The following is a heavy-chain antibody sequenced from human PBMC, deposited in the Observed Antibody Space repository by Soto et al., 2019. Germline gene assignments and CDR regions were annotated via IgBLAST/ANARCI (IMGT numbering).Heavy chain of an antibody. J-gene: IGHJ2*01. CDR1: GFTFSSYG. D-gene: IGHD3-10*01. CDR2: ISYDGSNK. Sequence: GGSLRLSCAASGFTFSSYGTHWVRQAPGKGLEWVAVISYDGSNKFYADSVKGRFTISRDNSKNTLYLQMNSLRAEDTAVYYCAKDSGTYWYFDLWGRGTLVTVSS. CDR3: AKDSGTYWYFDL. V-gene: IGHV3-30*18.